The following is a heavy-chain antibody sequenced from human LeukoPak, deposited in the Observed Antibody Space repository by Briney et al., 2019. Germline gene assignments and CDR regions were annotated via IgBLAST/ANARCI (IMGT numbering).Heavy chain of an antibody. V-gene: IGHV4-59*01. CDR1: GGSISSYY. D-gene: IGHD2-2*02. J-gene: IGHJ4*02. CDR2: IYYSGST. Sequence: SETLSLTCTVSGGSISSYYWSWIRQPPGKGLEWIGYIYYSGSTNYNPSLKSRVTISVDTSKNQFSLKLSSVTAADTAVYYCARAHCSSTSCYTSPYYFDYWGQGTLVTVSS. CDR3: ARAHCSSTSCYTSPYYFDY.